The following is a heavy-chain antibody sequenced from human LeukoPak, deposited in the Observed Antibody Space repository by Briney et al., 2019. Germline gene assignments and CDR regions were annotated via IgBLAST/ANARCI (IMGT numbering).Heavy chain of an antibody. Sequence: PGGSLRLSCAASGFTFSSFWMHWVRQAPGKGLEWVSSITSSSSYIYYADSVKGRFTISRDNAKNSLYLQMSSLRAEDTAVYVCARIYGGNSGGFDYWGRGALVTVSS. V-gene: IGHV3-21*01. CDR1: GFTFSSFW. J-gene: IGHJ4*02. D-gene: IGHD4-23*01. CDR2: ITSSSSYI. CDR3: ARIYGGNSGGFDY.